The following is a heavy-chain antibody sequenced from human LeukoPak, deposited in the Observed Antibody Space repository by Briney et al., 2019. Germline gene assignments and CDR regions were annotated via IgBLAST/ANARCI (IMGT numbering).Heavy chain of an antibody. Sequence: GESLKISCKGSGYSFTSYWIGWVRQMPGKGLEWMGIIYPGDSDTRYSPSFQGQVTISADKSISTAYLQWSSLKASDTAMYYCARHGPWGSGRPKVGDYWGQGPLSPSPQ. CDR1: GYSFTSYW. CDR2: IYPGDSDT. CDR3: ARHGPWGSGRPKVGDY. D-gene: IGHD6-19*01. V-gene: IGHV5-51*01. J-gene: IGHJ4*01.